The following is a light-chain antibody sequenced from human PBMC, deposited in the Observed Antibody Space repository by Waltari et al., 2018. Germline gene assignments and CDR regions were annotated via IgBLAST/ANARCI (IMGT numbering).Light chain of an antibody. J-gene: IGLJ3*02. V-gene: IGLV1-40*01. CDR1: SSNVGGGYD. CDR2: GNT. Sequence: QSVLTQAPSVSGAPGQRVTISCTGSSSNVGGGYDVHWYQQLPGTVPKLLIYGNTKRPSGVPDRFSGAKSGTAASLAITGLQAEDEADYYYQSYDSSLRGWVFGGGTKLTVL. CDR3: QSYDSSLRGWV.